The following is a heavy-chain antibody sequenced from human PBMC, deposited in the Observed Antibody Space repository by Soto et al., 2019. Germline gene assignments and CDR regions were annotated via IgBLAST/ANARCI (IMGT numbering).Heavy chain of an antibody. D-gene: IGHD6-13*01. J-gene: IGHJ6*02. Sequence: ASVKVSCKASGGTFNRYAISWVRQAPGQGLEWMGIINPSGGSTSYAQKFQGRVTMTRDTSTSTVYMELSSLRSEDTAVYYCARSRGSSSWYYYGMDVWGQGTTVTVSS. CDR3: ARSRGSSSWYYYGMDV. CDR1: GGTFNRYA. CDR2: INPSGGST. V-gene: IGHV1-46*02.